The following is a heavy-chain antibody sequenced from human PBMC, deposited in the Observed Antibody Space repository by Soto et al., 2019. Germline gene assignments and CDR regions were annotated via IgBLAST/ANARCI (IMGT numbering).Heavy chain of an antibody. Sequence: QVQLVESGGGVVQPGRSLRLSCAASGFTFSSYGMHWVRQAPGKGLEWVAVISYDGSNKYYADSVKGRFTISRDNSKNTLYLHMKSLRAEDTAVYYCAKVLVTMIDSYGMDVWGQGTTVTVSS. CDR3: AKVLVTMIDSYGMDV. CDR1: GFTFSSYG. CDR2: ISYDGSNK. D-gene: IGHD3-22*01. J-gene: IGHJ6*02. V-gene: IGHV3-30*18.